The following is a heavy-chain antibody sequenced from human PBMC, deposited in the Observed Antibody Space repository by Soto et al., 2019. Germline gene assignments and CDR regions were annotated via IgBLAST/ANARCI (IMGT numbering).Heavy chain of an antibody. J-gene: IGHJ4*02. D-gene: IGHD4-17*01. Sequence: QVQLVQSGAEVKKPGSSVKVSCKASGGTFSSYAISWVRQAPGQGLEWMGGIIPIFGTANYAQKFQGRVTITADESTSTAYMELSSLSSEYTAVYYCARALDYGDSPFSFDYWGQGTLVTVSS. CDR3: ARALDYGDSPFSFDY. CDR1: GGTFSSYA. CDR2: IIPIFGTA. V-gene: IGHV1-69*01.